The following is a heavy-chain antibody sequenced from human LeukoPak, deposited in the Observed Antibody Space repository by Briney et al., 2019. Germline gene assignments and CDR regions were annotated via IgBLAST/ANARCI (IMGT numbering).Heavy chain of an antibody. J-gene: IGHJ4*02. CDR3: ARAWLALDY. CDR1: GGSISSGGYS. Sequence: SETLSLTCAVSGGSISSGGYSWSWIRQPPGKGLEWIGYIYHSGSTYYNPSLKSRVTISVDRSKNQFSLKLSSVTAADTAVYYCARAWLALDYWGQGTLVTVSS. V-gene: IGHV4-30-2*01. D-gene: IGHD6-19*01. CDR2: IYHSGST.